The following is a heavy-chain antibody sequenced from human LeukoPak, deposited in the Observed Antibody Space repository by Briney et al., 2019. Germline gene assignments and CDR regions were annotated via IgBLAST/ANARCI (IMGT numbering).Heavy chain of an antibody. D-gene: IGHD2-21*01. J-gene: IGHJ6*04. CDR1: GFTFSSYA. CDR2: ISGSGGST. Sequence: GGSLRLSCAASGFTFSSYAMSWVRQAPGKGLEWVSAISGSGGSTYYAHSVKGRFTISSDNSRSTLYLQMNSLRAEDTAVYYCAKNDPIFLVVPLMMDVWGKGTTVTVSS. CDR3: AKNDPIFLVVPLMMDV. V-gene: IGHV3-23*01.